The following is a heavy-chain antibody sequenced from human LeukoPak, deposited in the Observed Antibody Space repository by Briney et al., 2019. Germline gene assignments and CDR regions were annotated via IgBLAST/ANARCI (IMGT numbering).Heavy chain of an antibody. CDR2: ISNSGRNI. CDR3: ARYDWEVTTVGPQKPAEFDY. Sequence: PGGSLRLSCAASGFVFSSFEMNWVRQAPGKGLEWLSYISNSGRNIYYADSVKGRFTISRDNAKDSLYLQMNSLRAEDTAVYYCARYDWEVTTVGPQKPAEFDYWGQGTLVTLSS. D-gene: IGHD4-11*01. V-gene: IGHV3-48*03. CDR1: GFVFSSFE. J-gene: IGHJ4*02.